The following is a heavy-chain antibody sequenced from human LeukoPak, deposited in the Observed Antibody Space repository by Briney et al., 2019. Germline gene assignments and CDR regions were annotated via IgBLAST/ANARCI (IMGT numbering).Heavy chain of an antibody. CDR2: ISSSGTTI. CDR3: ARDPGGAFDY. J-gene: IGHJ4*02. D-gene: IGHD3-16*01. CDR1: GFTFSSYE. V-gene: IGHV3-48*03. Sequence: GGSLRLSCAASGFTFSSYEMNWGREAPGKGVEWFSFISSSGTTIYYADSVTGRFTISRDNAKISLYLQMNSLRAEDTAVYYCARDPGGAFDYWGQGTLVTVSS.